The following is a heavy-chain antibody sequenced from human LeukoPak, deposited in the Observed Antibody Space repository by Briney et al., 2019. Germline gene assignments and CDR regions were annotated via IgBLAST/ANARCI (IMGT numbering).Heavy chain of an antibody. CDR2: IYYGGST. D-gene: IGHD5-12*01. V-gene: IGHV4-39*01. CDR1: GDSMTSSNHY. CDR3: ARRRLIVATITYYYFDY. J-gene: IGHJ4*02. Sequence: SETLSLTCTVSGDSMTSSNHYWVWIRQPPGKGLEWIGSIYYGGSTYYNPSLKSRVTISQDTSKNQFSLKVNTVTAADTAVYYCARRRLIVATITYYYFDYWGQGTLVTVSS.